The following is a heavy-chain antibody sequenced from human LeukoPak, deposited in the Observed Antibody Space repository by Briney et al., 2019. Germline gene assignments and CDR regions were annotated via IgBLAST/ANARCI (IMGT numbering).Heavy chain of an antibody. Sequence: ASVKVSCKASGYTFTSYGISWVRQAPGQGLEWMGWISAYNGNTNYAQKLQGRVTITADESTSTAYMELSSLRSEDTAVYYCARVAHYYDSSGYYFDYWGQGTLVTVSS. J-gene: IGHJ4*02. D-gene: IGHD3-22*01. CDR1: GYTFTSYG. V-gene: IGHV1-18*01. CDR3: ARVAHYYDSSGYYFDY. CDR2: ISAYNGNT.